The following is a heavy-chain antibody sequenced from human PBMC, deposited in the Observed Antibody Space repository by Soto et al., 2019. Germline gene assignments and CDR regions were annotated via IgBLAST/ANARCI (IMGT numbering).Heavy chain of an antibody. CDR1: GFTFSSYA. D-gene: IGHD2-15*01. V-gene: IGHV3-30-3*01. CDR3: ARDRLRYCSGGSCSYFDY. J-gene: IGHJ4*02. CDR2: ISYDGSNK. Sequence: QSGGSLRLSCAASGFTFSSYAMHWVRQAPGKGLEWVAVISYDGSNKYYADSVKGRFTISRDNSKNTLYLQMNSLRAEDTAVYYCARDRLRYCSGGSCSYFDYWGQGTLVTVSS.